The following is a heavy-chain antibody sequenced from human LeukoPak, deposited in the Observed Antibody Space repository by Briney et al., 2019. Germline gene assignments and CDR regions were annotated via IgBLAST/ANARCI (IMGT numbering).Heavy chain of an antibody. V-gene: IGHV4-34*01. D-gene: IGHD6-19*01. Sequence: SETLSLTCAVYGGSFSGYYWSWIRQPPGKGLEWIGEINHSGSTNYNPSLKSRVTISVDTSKNQFSLKLSSVTAADTAVYYCARRWRAVAGTDFDYWGQGTLVTVSS. CDR2: INHSGST. CDR3: ARRWRAVAGTDFDY. CDR1: GGSFSGYY. J-gene: IGHJ4*02.